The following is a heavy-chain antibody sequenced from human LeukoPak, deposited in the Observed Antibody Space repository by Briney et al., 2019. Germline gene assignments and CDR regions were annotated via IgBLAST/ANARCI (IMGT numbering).Heavy chain of an antibody. Sequence: ASVKVSCKASGYTFTGYYMHWVRQAPGQGLEWMGWINPNSGGTNYAQKFQGWVTMTRDTSISTAYMELSRLRSDDTAVYYCARERIAVACTTYYYYYGMDVWGQGTTVTVSS. J-gene: IGHJ6*02. CDR1: GYTFTGYY. V-gene: IGHV1-2*04. CDR2: INPNSGGT. D-gene: IGHD6-19*01. CDR3: ARERIAVACTTYYYYYGMDV.